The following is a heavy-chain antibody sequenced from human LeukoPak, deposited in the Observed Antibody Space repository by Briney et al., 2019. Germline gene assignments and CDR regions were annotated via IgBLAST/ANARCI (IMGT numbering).Heavy chain of an antibody. Sequence: PPETLSLTCTVSGGSISSRSYYWGWIRQPPGKGLEWIGGVNHSDSTNYNPSLKSRVTISVDMSKNQFSLKLSSVTAADTAVYYCARHTGWFDPWGQGTLVTVSS. CDR1: GGSISSRSYY. V-gene: IGHV4-39*01. CDR3: ARHTGWFDP. D-gene: IGHD4-17*01. J-gene: IGHJ5*02. CDR2: VNHSDST.